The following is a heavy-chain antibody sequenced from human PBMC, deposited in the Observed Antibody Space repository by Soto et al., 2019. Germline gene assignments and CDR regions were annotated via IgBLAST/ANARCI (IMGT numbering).Heavy chain of an antibody. J-gene: IGHJ5*02. CDR2: IIPILGIA. CDR1: GGAFSIYT. D-gene: IGHD1-7*01. Sequence: SVNVYWKAAGGAFSIYTISWGRQAPGQGLEWMGRIIPILGIANYAQKFQGRVTITADKSTSTAYMELSSLRSEDTAVYYCAREDFYNWNLDRFDPWGQGTLVTVSS. CDR3: AREDFYNWNLDRFDP. V-gene: IGHV1-69*04.